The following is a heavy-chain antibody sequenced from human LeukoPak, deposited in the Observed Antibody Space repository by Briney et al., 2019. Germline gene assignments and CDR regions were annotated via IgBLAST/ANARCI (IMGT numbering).Heavy chain of an antibody. J-gene: IGHJ6*03. CDR3: SREPRGIVGNYYYYYMDV. D-gene: IGHD1-26*01. Sequence: GASVKVSCKASGYTFTSYGITWVRQAPGQGLEWMGWISAYNGNTNYAQKLQGRVTITTDESTSTAYMELSSLRSEDTAVYYCSREPRGIVGNYYYYYMDVWGKGTTVTVSS. CDR2: ISAYNGNT. CDR1: GYTFTSYG. V-gene: IGHV1-18*01.